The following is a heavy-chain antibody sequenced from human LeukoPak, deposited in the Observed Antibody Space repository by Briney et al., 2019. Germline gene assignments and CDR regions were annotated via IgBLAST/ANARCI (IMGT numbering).Heavy chain of an antibody. CDR1: GDSVSRSDSY. J-gene: IGHJ1*01. CDR3: ARRRYYDGSGYLE. Sequence: SETLSLTCSVSGDSVSRSDSYWEWIRQPPGKGLEWIGTIYYSGRTYYSPSLKSRVTMSVDPSNNQFSLNLRSVTAADTALYYCARRRYYDGSGYLEWGQGTLLSGSS. D-gene: IGHD3-22*01. CDR2: IYYSGRT. V-gene: IGHV4-39*01.